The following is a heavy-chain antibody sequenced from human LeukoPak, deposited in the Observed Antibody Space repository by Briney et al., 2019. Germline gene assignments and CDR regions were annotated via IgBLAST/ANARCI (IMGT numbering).Heavy chain of an antibody. CDR3: ASPLATIFSDNAFDI. D-gene: IGHD5-24*01. CDR2: ISSGSSYI. J-gene: IGHJ3*02. CDR1: GFTFSSYS. Sequence: PGGSLRLSCAASGFTFSSYSMNWVRQAPGKGLEWVSSISSGSSYIYYADSVKGRFTISRDNAKNSLYLQMNSLRAEDTAVYYCASPLATIFSDNAFDIWGQGTMVTVSS. V-gene: IGHV3-21*01.